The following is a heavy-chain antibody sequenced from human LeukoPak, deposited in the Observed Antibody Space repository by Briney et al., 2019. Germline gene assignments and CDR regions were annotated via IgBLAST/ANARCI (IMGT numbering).Heavy chain of an antibody. Sequence: GSLRLSCAASGFTFSSYAMSWVRQPPGKGLEWIGSIYYSGSTYYNPSLKSRVTISVDTSKNQFSLKLSSVTAADTAVYYCARQHYYDSSGYYYFDYWGQGTLVTVSS. J-gene: IGHJ4*02. CDR1: GFTFSSYA. CDR2: IYYSGST. V-gene: IGHV4-39*01. D-gene: IGHD3-22*01. CDR3: ARQHYYDSSGYYYFDY.